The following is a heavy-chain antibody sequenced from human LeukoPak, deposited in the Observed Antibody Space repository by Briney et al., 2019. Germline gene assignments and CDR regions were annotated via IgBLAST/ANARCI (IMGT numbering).Heavy chain of an antibody. D-gene: IGHD5-12*01. Sequence: PGGSLRLSCAASGFTVSSNYMSWVRQAPGKGLEWVSVIYSGGSTYYADSVKGRFTISRHNSKNTLYLQMNSLRAEDTAVYYCARARDGYNYYPFDYWGQGTLVTVSS. J-gene: IGHJ4*02. CDR3: ARARDGYNYYPFDY. CDR1: GFTVSSNY. CDR2: IYSGGST. V-gene: IGHV3-53*01.